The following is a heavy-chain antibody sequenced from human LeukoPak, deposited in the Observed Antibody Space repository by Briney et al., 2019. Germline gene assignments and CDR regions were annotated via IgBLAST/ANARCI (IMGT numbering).Heavy chain of an antibody. V-gene: IGHV3-23*01. D-gene: IGHD4-11*01. CDR3: ARWGNDYSQFDS. CDR1: GFTFNNYA. J-gene: IGHJ4*02. Sequence: GGSLRLSCAASGFTFNNYAMTWVRQAPGKGLEWVSVVSGSGDNTNYADSVKGRFTISRDNSKNTLFLQMNSLRTEDTAVYFCARWGNDYSQFDSWGQGTLVTVSS. CDR2: VSGSGDNT.